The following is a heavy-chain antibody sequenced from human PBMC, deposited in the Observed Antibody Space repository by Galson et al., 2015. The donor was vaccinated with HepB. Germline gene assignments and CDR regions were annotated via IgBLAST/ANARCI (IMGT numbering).Heavy chain of an antibody. CDR2: IVVGSGNT. D-gene: IGHD6-13*01. V-gene: IGHV1-58*02. CDR1: GFTFTSSA. Sequence: SVKVSCKASGFTFTSSAMQWVRQARGQRLEWIGWIVVGSGNTNYAQKFQERVTITRDMSTSTAYMELSSLRSEDTAVYYCAAAPPPGIAAAAYWGQGTLVTVSS. J-gene: IGHJ4*02. CDR3: AAAPPPGIAAAAY.